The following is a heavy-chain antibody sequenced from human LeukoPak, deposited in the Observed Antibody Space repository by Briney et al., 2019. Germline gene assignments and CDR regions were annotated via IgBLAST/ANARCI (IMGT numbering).Heavy chain of an antibody. CDR1: GYTFTGYY. J-gene: IGHJ5*02. CDR2: INPNSGGT. V-gene: IGHV1-2*02. Sequence: GASVKVSCKASGYTFTGYYMHWVRQAPGQGLEWMGWINPNSGGTNYAQKFQGRVTMTRDASISTAYMELSRLRSDDTAVYYCARSDPPVLLWFGESTNWFDPWGQGTLVTVSS. D-gene: IGHD3-10*01. CDR3: ARSDPPVLLWFGESTNWFDP.